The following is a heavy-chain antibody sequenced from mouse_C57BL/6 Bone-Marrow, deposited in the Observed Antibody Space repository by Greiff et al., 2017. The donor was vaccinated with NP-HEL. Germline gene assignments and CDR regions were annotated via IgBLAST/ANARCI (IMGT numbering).Heavy chain of an antibody. D-gene: IGHD2-4*01. CDR2: IYPGSGST. J-gene: IGHJ1*03. CDR3: ARWDYDGYFDV. Sequence: QVQLQQPGAELVKPGASVKMSCKASGYTFTSYWITWVKQRPGQGLEWIGDIYPGSGSTYYNEKFKGKATLTADKSSSTAYMELRSLTSEDSAVYFCARWDYDGYFDVWGTGTTVTVAS. CDR1: GYTFTSYW. V-gene: IGHV1-55*01.